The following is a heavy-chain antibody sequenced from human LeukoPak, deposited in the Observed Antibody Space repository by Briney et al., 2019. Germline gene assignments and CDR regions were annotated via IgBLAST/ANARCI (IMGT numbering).Heavy chain of an antibody. Sequence: GGSLRLSCAASGFTFSSYAMSWVRQTPGKGLEWVSAIRGSGGSTYYADSVKGRFTISRDNAKNSLYLQMDSLRAEDTAVYYCARLTRLSTSPDRYYLDYWGQGTLVTVSS. CDR1: GFTFSSYA. D-gene: IGHD6-6*01. CDR3: ARLTRLSTSPDRYYLDY. CDR2: IRGSGGST. V-gene: IGHV3-23*01. J-gene: IGHJ4*02.